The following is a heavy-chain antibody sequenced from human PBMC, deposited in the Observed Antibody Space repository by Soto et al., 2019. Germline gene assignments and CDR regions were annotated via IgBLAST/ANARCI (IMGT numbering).Heavy chain of an antibody. J-gene: IGHJ4*02. V-gene: IGHV3-74*01. CDR1: GFTFRNYW. CDR3: AREPTMVKHPCDY. D-gene: IGHD2-15*01. CDR2: INSDGRRA. Sequence: PGGSLRLSCAASGFTFRNYWMHWVRQVPGKGLVWVSRINSDGRRATYADSVKGRFTTSRDNAKNTLYLVMNSLRAEDTAVYYCAREPTMVKHPCDYWGPGALVTVSS.